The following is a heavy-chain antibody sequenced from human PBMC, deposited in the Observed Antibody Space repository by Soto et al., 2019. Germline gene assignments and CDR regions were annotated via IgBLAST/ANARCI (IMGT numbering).Heavy chain of an antibody. CDR2: IYYSGST. CDR1: GCSISSYY. J-gene: IGHJ4*02. V-gene: IGHV4-59*01. Sequence: PSETLSLTCTVSGCSISSYYWSWIRQPPGKGLEWIGYIYYSGSTNYNPSLKSRVTISVDTSKNQFSLKLSSVTAADTAVYYCARGSSSWYPYYFDYWGQGTLVTVSS. D-gene: IGHD6-13*01. CDR3: ARGSSSWYPYYFDY.